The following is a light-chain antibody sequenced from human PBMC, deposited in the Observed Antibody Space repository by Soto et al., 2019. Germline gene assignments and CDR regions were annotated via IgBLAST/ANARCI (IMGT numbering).Light chain of an antibody. J-gene: IGKJ1*01. CDR1: QSISGA. CDR3: QQYNNWPWA. CDR2: GAS. V-gene: IGKV3-15*01. Sequence: EIVMTQSPATLSVSPGGRAALSCRASQSISGALAWYQQKPGQAPRLLIYGASTRATSFPARFSGSGSGTDFTLTISSLQSEDFAVYYCQQYNNWPWAFGQGTKVDIK.